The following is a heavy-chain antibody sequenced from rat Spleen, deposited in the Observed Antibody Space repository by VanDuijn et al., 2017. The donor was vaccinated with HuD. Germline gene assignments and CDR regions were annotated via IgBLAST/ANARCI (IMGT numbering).Heavy chain of an antibody. CDR1: GFTFSRYW. J-gene: IGHJ1*01. V-gene: IGHV5-58*01. Sequence: EVQLVETGGGLLQPGSSLQLSCVASGFTFSRYWVYWVRQAPGKGLEWVSSISSEGANTYYSDSMKGRFTISRDNSIKTAYLQVNSLRSEDTATYYCARWMENSGYWYFDFWGPGTMVTVSS. CDR2: ISSEGANT. CDR3: ARWMENSGYWYFDF. D-gene: IGHD4-3*01.